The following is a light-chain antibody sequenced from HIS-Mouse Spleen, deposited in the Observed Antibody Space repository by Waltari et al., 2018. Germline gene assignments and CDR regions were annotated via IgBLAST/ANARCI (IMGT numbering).Light chain of an antibody. V-gene: IGKV1-9*01. Sequence: DIQLTQSPSFLSASVGDRVTITCRASPGISSYLAWYQQKPGKAPKLLIYAASTLQSGVPSRFSGSGSGTEFTLTISSLQPEDFATYYCQQLNSYPTTFGQGTKVEIK. J-gene: IGKJ1*01. CDR3: QQLNSYPTT. CDR1: PGISSY. CDR2: AAS.